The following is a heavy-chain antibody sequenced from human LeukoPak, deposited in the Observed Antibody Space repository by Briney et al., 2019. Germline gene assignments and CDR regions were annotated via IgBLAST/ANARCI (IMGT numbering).Heavy chain of an antibody. CDR3: AKGDYYDILTGYYPRTVDY. D-gene: IGHD3-9*01. V-gene: IGHV3-30*18. CDR2: ISYDGSNK. CDR1: GFTFSSYG. Sequence: PGGSLRLSCAASGFTFSSYGMHWVRQAPGKGLEWVAVISYDGSNKYYADSVKGRFTISRDNSKNTLYLQMNSLRAEDTAVYYCAKGDYYDILTGYYPRTVDYWGQGTLVTVSS. J-gene: IGHJ4*02.